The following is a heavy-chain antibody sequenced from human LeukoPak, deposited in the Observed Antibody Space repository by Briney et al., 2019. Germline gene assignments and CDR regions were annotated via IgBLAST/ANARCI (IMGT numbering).Heavy chain of an antibody. J-gene: IGHJ6*02. Sequence: GASLRLSCAASGFTFSSYAMSWVRQAPGKGLEWVSAISGSGGSTYYADSVKGRFTISRDNSKNTLYLQMNSLRAEDTAVYYCAKDPRLTDYDFWSGPDDYYGMDVWGQGTTVTVSS. V-gene: IGHV3-23*01. CDR2: ISGSGGST. CDR1: GFTFSSYA. CDR3: AKDPRLTDYDFWSGPDDYYGMDV. D-gene: IGHD3-3*01.